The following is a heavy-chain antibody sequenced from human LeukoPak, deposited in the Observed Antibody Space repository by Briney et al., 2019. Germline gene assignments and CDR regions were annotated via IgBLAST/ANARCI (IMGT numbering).Heavy chain of an antibody. CDR3: AKDNKYYYGSGSYYIFDY. D-gene: IGHD3-10*01. CDR1: GFTFSSYA. V-gene: IGHV3-23*01. CDR2: ISGTGGST. Sequence: GGSLRLSCAASGFTFSSYAMSWVRQAPGKGLEWVSAISGTGGSTYHADSVKGRFTISRDYSKNTLYLQMNSLRAEYTAVYYCAKDNKYYYGSGSYYIFDYWGQGTLVTVSS. J-gene: IGHJ4*02.